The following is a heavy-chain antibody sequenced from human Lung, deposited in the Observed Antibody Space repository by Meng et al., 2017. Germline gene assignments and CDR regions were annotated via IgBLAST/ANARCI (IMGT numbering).Heavy chain of an antibody. CDR3: ARGRVVVAATPSDY. V-gene: IGHV3-21*01. J-gene: IGHJ4*02. D-gene: IGHD2-15*01. Sequence: EVQLGEAGGGRVKPGGSLRLSCAASGFTFSSYSMNWVRQAPGKGLEWVSSISSSSTYADSVKGRFTISRDNAKNSLYLQMNSLRAEDTAVYYCARGRVVVAATPSDYWGQGTLVTVSS. CDR2: ISSSST. CDR1: GFTFSSYS.